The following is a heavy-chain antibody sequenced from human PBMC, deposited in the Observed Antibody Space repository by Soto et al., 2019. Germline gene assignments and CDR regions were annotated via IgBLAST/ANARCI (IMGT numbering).Heavy chain of an antibody. CDR1: GYNFANYW. Sequence: PGESLKISCKASGYNFANYWIGWVRQMPGKGLEWVGIIYPGGSDTRYSPSFQGQVTISADKSISTAYLQWSSLKASDTAIYYCASRYCSSTSCFQDYYFDYWGHGTLVTVPQ. D-gene: IGHD2-2*01. CDR2: IYPGGSDT. CDR3: ASRYCSSTSCFQDYYFDY. V-gene: IGHV5-51*01. J-gene: IGHJ4*01.